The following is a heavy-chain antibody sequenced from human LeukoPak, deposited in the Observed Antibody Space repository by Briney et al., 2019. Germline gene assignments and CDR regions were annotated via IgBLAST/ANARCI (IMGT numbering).Heavy chain of an antibody. V-gene: IGHV3-48*03. CDR1: GFTFSSYE. Sequence: GGSLRLSCAASGFTFSSYEMNWVRQAPGKGLEWVSYISSSGSTIYYADSVKGRFTISRDNAKNSLYLQMNSLRAEDTAIYYCASLTLEWLLSGYWGQGTLVTVSS. J-gene: IGHJ4*02. CDR2: ISSSGSTI. CDR3: ASLTLEWLLSGY. D-gene: IGHD3-3*01.